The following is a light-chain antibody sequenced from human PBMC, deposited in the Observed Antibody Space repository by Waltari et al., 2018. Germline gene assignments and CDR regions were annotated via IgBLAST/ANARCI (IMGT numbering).Light chain of an antibody. CDR1: TSDVGNYDL. V-gene: IGLV2-23*02. J-gene: IGLJ1*01. CDR2: EVY. Sequence: QSALTQPASVSGTPGQSITISCTGTTSDVGNYDLVSWYQQHPGKAPKLLICEVYKRPSGVSSRFSGSKSGNTASLTISELQAEDEADYYCCSYAGRGIYVFGSGTKVTVL. CDR3: CSYAGRGIYV.